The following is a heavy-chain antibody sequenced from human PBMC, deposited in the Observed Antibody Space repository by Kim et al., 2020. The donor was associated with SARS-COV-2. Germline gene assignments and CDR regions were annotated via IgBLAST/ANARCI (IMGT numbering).Heavy chain of an antibody. Sequence: GGSLRLSCAASAFTFSNYAMSWVRQAPGKGLEWVSGISASGGSTYFADSVKGRFTISRDNSKNTLYLQMSGLRAEDTAIYYCAKGTRGGSCYSCFDFWGQGTLVTVSS. CDR2: ISASGGST. J-gene: IGHJ4*02. D-gene: IGHD2-15*01. V-gene: IGHV3-23*01. CDR3: AKGTRGGSCYSCFDF. CDR1: AFTFSNYA.